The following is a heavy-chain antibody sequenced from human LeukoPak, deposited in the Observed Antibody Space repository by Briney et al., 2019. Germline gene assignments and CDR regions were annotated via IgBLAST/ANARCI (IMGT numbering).Heavy chain of an antibody. CDR2: INHSGST. V-gene: IGHV4-34*01. D-gene: IGHD5-18*01. CDR1: GGSFSGYY. Sequence: SETLSLTCAVYGGSFSGYYWSWIRQPPGKGLEWIGEINHSGSTNYNPSLKSRVTISVDTSKNQFSLKLSSVTAADTAVYYCARASGYSYGRIDYWGQGTLVTVSS. CDR3: ARASGYSYGRIDY. J-gene: IGHJ4*02.